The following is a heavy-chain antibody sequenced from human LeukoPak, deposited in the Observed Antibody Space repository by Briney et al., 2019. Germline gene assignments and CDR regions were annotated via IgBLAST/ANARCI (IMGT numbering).Heavy chain of an antibody. CDR3: AGGGPLRRWFDS. CDR1: GGSISSGSYY. V-gene: IGHV4-61*02. CDR2: IYISGST. Sequence: SETLSLTCTVSGGSISSGSYYWTWIRQPAGKGLEWIGRIYISGSTNYNSSLKSRVTIAIDTSKNQFSLKLSSVTAADTAVYYCAGGGPLRRWFDSWGQGTLVTVSS. D-gene: IGHD3-16*01. J-gene: IGHJ5*01.